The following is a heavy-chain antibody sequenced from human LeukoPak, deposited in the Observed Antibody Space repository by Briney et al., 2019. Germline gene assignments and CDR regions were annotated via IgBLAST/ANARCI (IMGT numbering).Heavy chain of an antibody. V-gene: IGHV3-23*01. CDR3: AKVSFPASYYYYYMDV. J-gene: IGHJ6*03. CDR1: GFTFSRYA. CDR2: ISGSGGST. Sequence: GGSLRLSCAASGFTFSRYAMSWVRQAPGKGLEWVSAISGSGGSTYYADSVKGRFTISRDNSKNTLYLQMNSLRAEDTAVYYCAKVSFPASYYYYYMDVWGKGTTVTVSS.